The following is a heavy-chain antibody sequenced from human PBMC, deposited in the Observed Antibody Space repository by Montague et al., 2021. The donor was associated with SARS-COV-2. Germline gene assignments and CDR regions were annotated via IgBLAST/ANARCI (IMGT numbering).Heavy chain of an antibody. D-gene: IGHD6-13*01. CDR3: AGVDAASGTPYCDY. Sequence: TLSLTCTVSGGSISSGSCSWSWNRPGPGKGLEWNGNIYYSGSAYYSLSLRSRATLSVDTSKNQFSLNLSSVTAADTAVYYCAGVDAASGTPYCDYWGQGTLVTVSS. J-gene: IGHJ4*02. CDR1: GGSISSGSCS. CDR2: IYYSGSA. V-gene: IGHV4-31*03.